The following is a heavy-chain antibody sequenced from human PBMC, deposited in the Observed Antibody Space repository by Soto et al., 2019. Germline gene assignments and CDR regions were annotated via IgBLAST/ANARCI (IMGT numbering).Heavy chain of an antibody. Sequence: GGSLRLSCAAAGFTCRGYDRSWVRQAPGKGLEWVSSISASGADTYYADSVKGRFTISRDNAKNTLYLQMNSLRAEDTAVYYCASPIGDRGHGMDVWGQGTTVTVSS. V-gene: IGHV3-23*01. CDR3: ASPIGDRGHGMDV. CDR2: ISASGADT. D-gene: IGHD3-10*01. J-gene: IGHJ6*02. CDR1: GFTCRGYD.